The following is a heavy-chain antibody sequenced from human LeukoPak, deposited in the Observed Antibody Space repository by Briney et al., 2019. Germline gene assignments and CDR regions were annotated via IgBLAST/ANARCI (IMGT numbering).Heavy chain of an antibody. V-gene: IGHV1-2*02. Sequence: SVKVSCKASGYTFTDYYMHWVRQAPGQWLEWMGWINPNSGGTNYAQKFQGRVTMTRDTSITTAYMELNRLRYDDTAVYYCARGDYYYDRSPPSFDYWGQGTLVTVSS. CDR1: GYTFTDYY. D-gene: IGHD3-22*01. CDR2: INPNSGGT. J-gene: IGHJ4*02. CDR3: ARGDYYYDRSPPSFDY.